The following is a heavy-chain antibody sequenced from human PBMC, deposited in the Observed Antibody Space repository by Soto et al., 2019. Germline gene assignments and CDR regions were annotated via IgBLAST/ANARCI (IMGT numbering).Heavy chain of an antibody. CDR3: ARYYSTWPFDY. CDR2: ISGHNGKT. CDR1: GYTFPSYG. D-gene: IGHD2-2*01. J-gene: IGHJ4*02. V-gene: IGHV1-18*04. Sequence: QIQLVQSGAEVTKPGASVKVSCKASGYTFPSYGITWVRQAPGQGLEWMGWISGHNGKTKYAQEFQDRVTMTTDASMTTAYMELRGLRSADTAVYYCARYYSTWPFDYWGQGTLVTVSS.